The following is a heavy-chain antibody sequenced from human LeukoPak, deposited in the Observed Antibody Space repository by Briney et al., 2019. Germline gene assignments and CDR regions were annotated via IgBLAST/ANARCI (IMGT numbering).Heavy chain of an antibody. CDR3: ASAPTDIVVGYTTGFDY. CDR2: IYYSGST. V-gene: IGHV4-59*01. CDR1: GGSISSYY. Sequence: TETLSLTCTVSGGSISSYYWSWIRQPPGKGLEWIGYIYYSGSTNYNPSLKSRVTISVDTSKNQFSLKLSSVTAADTAVYYCASAPTDIVVGYTTGFDYWGQGTLVTVSS. J-gene: IGHJ4*02. D-gene: IGHD2-2*01.